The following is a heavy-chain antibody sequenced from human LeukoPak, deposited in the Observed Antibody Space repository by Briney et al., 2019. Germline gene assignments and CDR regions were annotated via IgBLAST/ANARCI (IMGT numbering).Heavy chain of an antibody. CDR1: GYSFTSYW. CDR2: IYPGDSDT. J-gene: IGHJ3*02. D-gene: IGHD2-15*01. CDR3: ARHTDNAFDI. V-gene: IGHV5-51*01. Sequence: GESLKISCEGTGYSFTSYWIGWVRQMPGNGLEWMGIIYPGDSDTRYSPSFQGQVTISADKSISTAYLQWSSLKASDTAMYYCARHTDNAFDIWGQGTMVTVSS.